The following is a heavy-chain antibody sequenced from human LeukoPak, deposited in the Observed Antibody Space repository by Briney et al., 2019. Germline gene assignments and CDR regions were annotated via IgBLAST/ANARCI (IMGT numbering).Heavy chain of an antibody. D-gene: IGHD2-2*01. Sequence: SETLSLTCTVSGGSLSGYYWSWIRPPPGKGLEWIGYMYYSGSTTYNPSLKSRVTISVDTPKNQFSLKLTSVTAADTAVYYCARFHCSTTSCYRWFDPWGQGALVTVSS. CDR1: GGSLSGYY. CDR2: MYYSGST. J-gene: IGHJ5*02. CDR3: ARFHCSTTSCYRWFDP. V-gene: IGHV4-59*01.